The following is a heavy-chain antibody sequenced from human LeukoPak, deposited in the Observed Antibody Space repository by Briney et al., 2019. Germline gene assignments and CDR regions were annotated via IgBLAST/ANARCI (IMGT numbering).Heavy chain of an antibody. J-gene: IGHJ4*02. CDR2: IYPGDSDT. V-gene: IGHV5-51*01. CDR3: ARHTLGRYFDD. D-gene: IGHD7-27*01. CDR1: GYSFTTYW. Sequence: GESLKISCKGSGYSFTTYWIGWVRQLPGKGLEWMGIIYPGDSDTRYSPSFQGQVTIPADKSISTAYLQWSSLKASDTAMYYCARHTLGRYFDDWGQGTQVTVSS.